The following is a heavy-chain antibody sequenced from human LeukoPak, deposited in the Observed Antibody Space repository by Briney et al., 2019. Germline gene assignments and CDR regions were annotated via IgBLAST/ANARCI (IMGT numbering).Heavy chain of an antibody. V-gene: IGHV3-30-3*01. Sequence: QPGTSLRLSCAASGFTFSQYAMHWVRQAPGKGLEWVAVISYDGSNKYYADPVKGRFTISRDNSKNTLYLQMNSLRAEDTAVYYCAKDPSDIVVVPAAPRFDYWGQGTLVTVSS. CDR2: ISYDGSNK. CDR3: AKDPSDIVVVPAAPRFDY. J-gene: IGHJ4*02. D-gene: IGHD2-2*01. CDR1: GFTFSQYA.